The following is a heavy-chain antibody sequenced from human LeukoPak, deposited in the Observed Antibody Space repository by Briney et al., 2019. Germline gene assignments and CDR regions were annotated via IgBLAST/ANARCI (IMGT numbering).Heavy chain of an antibody. CDR3: ARHYPATSRIRVGFFDP. CDR2: IYYSGST. V-gene: IGHV4-39*01. Sequence: PSETLSLTCTVSGGSISSSSYYWGWIRQPPRKGLEWNGRIYYSGSTYYNPALKNRVTISVDTSKNQSSLKLSSVPAADTAVYYCARHYPATSRIRVGFFDPWGQGTLVTVSS. D-gene: IGHD1-14*01. J-gene: IGHJ5*02. CDR1: GGSISSSSYY.